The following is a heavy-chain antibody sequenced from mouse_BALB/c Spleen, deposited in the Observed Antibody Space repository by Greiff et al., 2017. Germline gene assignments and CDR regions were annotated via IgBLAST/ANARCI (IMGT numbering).Heavy chain of an antibody. Sequence: EVKLQESGPELVKPGASVKISCKASGYSFTGYFMNWVMQSHGKSLEWIGRINPYNGDTFYNQKFKGKATLTVDKSSSTAHMELRSLASEDSAVYYCARDMRYDYDNCFDYWGQGTTLTVSS. CDR1: GYSFTGYF. CDR3: ARDMRYDYDNCFDY. J-gene: IGHJ2*01. D-gene: IGHD2-4*01. CDR2: INPYNGDT. V-gene: IGHV1-20*02.